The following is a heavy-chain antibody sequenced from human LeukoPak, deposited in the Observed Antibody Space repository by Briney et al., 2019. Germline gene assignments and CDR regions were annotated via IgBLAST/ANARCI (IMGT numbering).Heavy chain of an antibody. J-gene: IGHJ5*02. CDR3: ARDLFLLWFGEEWPPNWFDP. D-gene: IGHD3-10*01. CDR1: GYTFTGYY. CDR2: INPNSGGT. V-gene: IGHV1-2*06. Sequence: ASVKVSCKASGYTFTGYYMQWVRQAPGQGLEWMGRINPNSGGTNYAQKFQGRVTMTRDTSISTAYMELSRLRSDDTAVYYCARDLFLLWFGEEWPPNWFDPWGQGTLVTVSS.